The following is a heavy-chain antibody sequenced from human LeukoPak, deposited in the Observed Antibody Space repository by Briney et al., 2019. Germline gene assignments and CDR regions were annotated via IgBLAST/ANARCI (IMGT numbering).Heavy chain of an antibody. D-gene: IGHD6-13*01. CDR3: ARDAIAAAGFVDI. V-gene: IGHV3-48*01. J-gene: IGHJ3*02. CDR2: ISSSSSTI. CDR1: GFTFSSYS. Sequence: GGSLRLSCAASGFTFSSYSMNWVRQAPGKGLEWVSYISSSSSTIYYADFVKGRFTISRDNAKNSLYLQMNSLRAEDTAVYYCARDAIAAAGFVDIWGQGTMVTVSS.